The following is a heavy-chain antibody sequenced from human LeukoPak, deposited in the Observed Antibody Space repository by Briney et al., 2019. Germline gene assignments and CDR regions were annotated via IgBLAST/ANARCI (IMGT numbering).Heavy chain of an antibody. D-gene: IGHD6-19*01. J-gene: IGHJ5*02. V-gene: IGHV4-34*01. CDR3: ARGFGAVAGTGVMRFAP. CDR1: GGSFSGYY. CDR2: INHSGST. Sequence: SETLSLTCAVYGGSFSGYYWSWIRQPPGKGLEWIGEINHSGSTNYNPSLKSRVTISVDTSKNQLSLKLSSVTAADTAVYYCARGFGAVAGTGVMRFAPWGQGTLVTVSS.